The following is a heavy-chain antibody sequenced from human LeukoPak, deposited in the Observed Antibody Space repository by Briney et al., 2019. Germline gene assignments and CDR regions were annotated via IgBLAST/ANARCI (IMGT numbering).Heavy chain of an antibody. J-gene: IGHJ6*03. CDR2: ISSSGSTI. V-gene: IGHV3-48*03. Sequence: GSLRLSCAASGFTFSSYEMNWVRQAPGKGLEWVSYISSSGSTIYYADSVKGRFTISRDNAKNSLYLQMNSLRAEDTAVYYCARDRERYDILRRRVYYYMDVWGKGTTVTVSS. CDR3: ARDRERYDILRRRVYYYMDV. CDR1: GFTFSSYE. D-gene: IGHD3-9*01.